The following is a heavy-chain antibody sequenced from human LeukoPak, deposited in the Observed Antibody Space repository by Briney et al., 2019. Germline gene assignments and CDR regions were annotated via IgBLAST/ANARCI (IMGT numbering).Heavy chain of an antibody. V-gene: IGHV4-4*07. CDR3: ARGGGSLRD. Sequence: SDTLSLTCTVSGGSMSSYFWSWIRQPAGQGLEWIGRIYTSGSTNYNPSLKSRVTMSVDTSKNQFSLRLSSVTATDTAVYYCARGGGSLRDWGQGTLVTVSS. J-gene: IGHJ4*02. CDR2: IYTSGST. CDR1: GGSMSSYF. D-gene: IGHD2-15*01.